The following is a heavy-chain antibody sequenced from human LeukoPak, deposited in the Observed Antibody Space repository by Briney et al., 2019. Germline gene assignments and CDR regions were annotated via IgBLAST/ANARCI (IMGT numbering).Heavy chain of an antibody. Sequence: GGSLRLSCGASGFTFSSYEMNWVRQAPGKGLVWVSRINSDGSSTSYADSVKGRFTISRDNAKNTLYLQMNSLRAEDTAVYYCASGGPGWFDPWGQGTLVTVSS. J-gene: IGHJ5*02. CDR3: ASGGPGWFDP. CDR1: GFTFSSYE. D-gene: IGHD4-23*01. V-gene: IGHV3-74*01. CDR2: INSDGSST.